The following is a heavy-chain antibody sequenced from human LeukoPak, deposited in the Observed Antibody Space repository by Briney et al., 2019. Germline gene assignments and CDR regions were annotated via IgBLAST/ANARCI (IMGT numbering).Heavy chain of an antibody. J-gene: IGHJ4*02. CDR2: ISWNSGSE. Sequence: GRSLRLSCAASGFTFDDYAMHWVRQAAGKGLEWVSGISWNSGSEGYADSVKGRFTISRDNAKNSLYLQMNSLRAEDTALYYCAKDNRYYDFWSGYFDYWGQGTLVTASS. CDR3: AKDNRYYDFWSGYFDY. CDR1: GFTFDDYA. V-gene: IGHV3-9*01. D-gene: IGHD3-3*01.